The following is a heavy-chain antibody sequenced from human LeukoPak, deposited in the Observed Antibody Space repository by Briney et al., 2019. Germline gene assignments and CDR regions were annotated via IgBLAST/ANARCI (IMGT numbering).Heavy chain of an antibody. CDR2: IKSDGSST. D-gene: IGHD6-13*01. J-gene: IGHJ5*02. CDR3: ARTLIAAAGTNWFDP. Sequence: GGSLRLSCAASGFTFSSYWMHWVRQGPGKGLVWVSRIKSDGSSTSYADSVKGRFTISRDNAKNSLYLQMNSLRAEDTAVYYCARTLIAAAGTNWFDPWGQGTLVTVSS. V-gene: IGHV3-74*01. CDR1: GFTFSSYW.